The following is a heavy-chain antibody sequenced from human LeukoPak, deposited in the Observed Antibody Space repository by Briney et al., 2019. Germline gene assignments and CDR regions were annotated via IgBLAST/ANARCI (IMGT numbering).Heavy chain of an antibody. D-gene: IGHD4-17*01. V-gene: IGHV1-46*01. Sequence: GASVKVSCKASGYTFTSYYMHWVRQAPGQGLEWMGIINPSGGSTRYAQKFQGRVTMTRDTSTSTVYMGLSSLRSEDTAVYYCAREISDYAFGYWGQGTLVTVSS. CDR2: INPSGGST. J-gene: IGHJ4*02. CDR3: AREISDYAFGY. CDR1: GYTFTSYY.